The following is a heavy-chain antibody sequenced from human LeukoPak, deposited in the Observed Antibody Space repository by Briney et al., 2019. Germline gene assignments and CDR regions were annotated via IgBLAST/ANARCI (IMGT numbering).Heavy chain of an antibody. CDR3: ARHQSPNSHIDY. Sequence: GGSLQISCKGSGCSFTSYWIGWVRQMPGKGLEWMGIIYPGDSDTRYSPSFQGQVTISADKSISTAYLQWSSLKASDTAMYYCARHQSPNSHIDYWGQGTLVTVSS. CDR1: GCSFTSYW. CDR2: IYPGDSDT. D-gene: IGHD5-24*01. J-gene: IGHJ4*02. V-gene: IGHV5-51*01.